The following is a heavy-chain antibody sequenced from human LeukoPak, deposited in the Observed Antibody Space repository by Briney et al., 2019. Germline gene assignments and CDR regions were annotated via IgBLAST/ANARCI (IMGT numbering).Heavy chain of an antibody. CDR1: GGSVSSGSCY. Sequence: SETLSLTCTVSGGSVSSGSCYWSWIRQPPGKGLEWIGYIYYSGSTNYNPSLKSRVTISVDTSKNQFSLKLSSVTAADTAVYYCARDRYSSSWYTPYYYGMDVWGQGTTVTVSS. D-gene: IGHD6-13*01. CDR2: IYYSGST. CDR3: ARDRYSSSWYTPYYYGMDV. V-gene: IGHV4-61*01. J-gene: IGHJ6*02.